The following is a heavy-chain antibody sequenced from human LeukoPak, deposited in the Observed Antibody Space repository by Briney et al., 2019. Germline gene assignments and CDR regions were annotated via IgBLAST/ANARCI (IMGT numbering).Heavy chain of an antibody. J-gene: IGHJ4*02. Sequence: PSETLSLTCAVYGGSFSGYYWSWIRQPPGKGLEWIGEINHNGSTNYNPSLKSRVTISVDTSKNQFSLKLSSVTAADTAVYYCAGQNTAMVPAVVDYWGQGTLVTVSS. CDR3: AGQNTAMVPAVVDY. V-gene: IGHV4-34*01. CDR2: INHNGST. D-gene: IGHD5-18*01. CDR1: GGSFSGYY.